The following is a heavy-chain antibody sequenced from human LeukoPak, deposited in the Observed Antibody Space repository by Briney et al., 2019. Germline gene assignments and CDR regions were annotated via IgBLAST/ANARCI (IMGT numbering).Heavy chain of an antibody. D-gene: IGHD3-22*01. V-gene: IGHV3-20*04. CDR2: INWNGGST. CDR3: ARGSTYYYDSSGYYFIDY. Sequence: GRSLRLSCAASGFTFDDYGMIWVRQAPGKGLEWVSGINWNGGSTGYADSVKGRFTISRDSAKNSLYLQMNSLRAEDTALYYCARGSTYYYDSSGYYFIDYWGQGTLVTVSS. J-gene: IGHJ4*02. CDR1: GFTFDDYG.